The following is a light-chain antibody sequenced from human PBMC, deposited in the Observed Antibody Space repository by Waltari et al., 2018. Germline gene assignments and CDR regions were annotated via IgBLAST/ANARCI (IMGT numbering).Light chain of an antibody. CDR3: QSADTSGSWV. CDR2: KDT. CDR1: ALPNDA. Sequence: SYELTQPPSVSVSPGQTARLTCSGDALPNDAAQWYQQKPGQVPVLVMYKDTERPSGIPERFSGSTSGTTVTLTIGGVQAEDEADYYCQSADTSGSWVFGGGTKLAVL. J-gene: IGLJ3*02. V-gene: IGLV3-25*03.